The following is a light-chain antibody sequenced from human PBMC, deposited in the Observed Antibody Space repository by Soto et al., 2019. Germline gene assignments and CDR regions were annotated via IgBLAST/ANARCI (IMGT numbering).Light chain of an antibody. J-gene: IGKJ1*01. CDR1: ENIRGF. CDR2: AAS. CDR3: QQSSSIPWT. V-gene: IGKV1-39*01. Sequence: DIQMTQSPSSLSACVGDRVTITCRASENIRGFLNLYQQKPGKAPKLLIYAASTLQGGVPSRFSASESGTDFTLAISSLQPEDFATYYCQQSSSIPWTFGQGTKVEVK.